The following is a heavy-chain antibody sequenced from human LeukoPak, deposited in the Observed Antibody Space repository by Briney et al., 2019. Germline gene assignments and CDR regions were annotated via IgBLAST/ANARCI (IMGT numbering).Heavy chain of an antibody. D-gene: IGHD6-6*01. CDR2: IDHRRSS. J-gene: IGHJ4*03. V-gene: IGHV4-34*01. CDR3: ATRSSTLAAARCFDD. CDR1: GESFSAYF. Sequence: SETLSLTCAVHGESFSAYFWSWIRQVPGKGLEWIGEIDHRRSSNYNPPLKSRATISVDTSKNHFSLSLTSVTAADTAVYYCATRSSTLAAARCFDDWGQGTVVTVSS.